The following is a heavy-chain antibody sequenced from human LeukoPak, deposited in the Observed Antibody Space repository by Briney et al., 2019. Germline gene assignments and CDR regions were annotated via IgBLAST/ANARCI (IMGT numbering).Heavy chain of an antibody. CDR3: ARGTVKYQLLYEWDYDY. D-gene: IGHD2-2*02. J-gene: IGHJ4*02. CDR2: INHSGST. V-gene: IGHV4-34*01. CDR1: GGSFSGYY. Sequence: SEPLSLTCAVYGGSFSGYYWSCIRRPPGKGLAWIGEINHSGSTNYNPSLKTRVTISVDPSKNQFSLKPSAVTAADTAVYCCARGTVKYQLLYEWDYDYWGERTLVTVSS.